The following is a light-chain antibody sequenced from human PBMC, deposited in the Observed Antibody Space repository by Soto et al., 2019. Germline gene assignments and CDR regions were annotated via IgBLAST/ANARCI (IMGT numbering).Light chain of an antibody. Sequence: DIQMTQSPSSLSASVGDRVTITCRASQDISVYLAWYQQKQGKVPKLLIYSASTLQSGVPSRFSGSGSGTDFTLTISSLQPEDVATYYCQKFNNAPLTFGQGTRLEIK. CDR3: QKFNNAPLT. CDR1: QDISVY. V-gene: IGKV1-27*01. J-gene: IGKJ5*01. CDR2: SAS.